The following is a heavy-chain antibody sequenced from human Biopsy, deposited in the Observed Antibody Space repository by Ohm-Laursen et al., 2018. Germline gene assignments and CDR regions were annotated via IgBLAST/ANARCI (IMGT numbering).Heavy chain of an antibody. CDR1: GYIFTSFG. CDR2: VSTYNGNT. V-gene: IGHV1-18*01. J-gene: IGHJ4*02. Sequence: ASVKVSCNGSGYIFTSFGVSWVRQAPGHGLEWMGWVSTYNGNTEYEQKFQGRVTMTTDTSANTAYMELRSLRSDDTAVYFCAGVREGVLLDYWGQGILVTVSS. CDR3: AGVREGVLLDY. D-gene: IGHD2/OR15-2a*01.